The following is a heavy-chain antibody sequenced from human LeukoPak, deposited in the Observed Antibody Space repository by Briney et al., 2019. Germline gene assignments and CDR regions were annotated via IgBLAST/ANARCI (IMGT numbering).Heavy chain of an antibody. V-gene: IGHV1-2*02. Sequence: ASVKVSCKASGYTFTGYYMHWVRQAPEQGLEWMGWINPNSGGTNYAQKFQGRVTMTRDTSISTAYMELSRLRSDDTAVYYCARSGSSSSWYYFDYWGQGTLVTVSS. D-gene: IGHD6-13*01. CDR1: GYTFTGYY. CDR3: ARSGSSSSWYYFDY. CDR2: INPNSGGT. J-gene: IGHJ4*02.